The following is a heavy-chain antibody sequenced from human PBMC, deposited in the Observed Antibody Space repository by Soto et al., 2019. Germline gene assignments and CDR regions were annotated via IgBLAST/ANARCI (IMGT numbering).Heavy chain of an antibody. CDR1: GFSISNAW. CDR2: VKSKADGGTA. J-gene: IGHJ4*02. CDR3: NTYPDFWGGHTPL. D-gene: IGHD3-3*01. V-gene: IGHV3-15*07. Sequence: EVQLVESGGGLVKPGGSLRLSCAASGFSISNAWMHWVRQAPGKGLEWVGRVKSKADGGTADYAAPVKGRYTISTDDSKNTQYLQMNTLKMEDTAGYYCNTYPDFWGGHTPLWGQGTLVTVSS.